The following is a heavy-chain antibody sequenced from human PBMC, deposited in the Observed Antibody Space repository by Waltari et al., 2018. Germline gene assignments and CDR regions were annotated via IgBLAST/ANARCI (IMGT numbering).Heavy chain of an antibody. CDR1: GPSVMDNS. J-gene: IGHJ6*02. D-gene: IGHD3-16*02. Sequence: EVQLVQSGGGLIPPGGSLRLSCAAYGPSVMDNSRRWVRQAPGKGLEWVSVIYRGGSIKYGDSVKGRFTLSRDNSKNTLFLQMNSLRSEDTAVYYCARLSDPNKYYYGMDVWGQGTTVTVSS. V-gene: IGHV3-53*01. CDR2: IYRGGSI. CDR3: ARLSDPNKYYYGMDV.